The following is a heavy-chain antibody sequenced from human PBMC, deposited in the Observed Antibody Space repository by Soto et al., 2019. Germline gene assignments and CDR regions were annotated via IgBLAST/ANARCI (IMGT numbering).Heavy chain of an antibody. CDR1: GGTFSSYA. CDR2: IIPIFGTA. D-gene: IGHD2-2*01. J-gene: IGHJ6*02. Sequence: QVQLVQSGAEVKKPGSSVKVSCKASGGTFSSYAISWVRQAPGQGLEWMGGIIPIFGTANYAQKFQGRVTITADESTSTAYMELSCLRSEDTAVYYCAGMGYCISTGCSQSPTYYYYGMDVWGQGTKVTVSS. V-gene: IGHV1-69*12. CDR3: AGMGYCISTGCSQSPTYYYYGMDV.